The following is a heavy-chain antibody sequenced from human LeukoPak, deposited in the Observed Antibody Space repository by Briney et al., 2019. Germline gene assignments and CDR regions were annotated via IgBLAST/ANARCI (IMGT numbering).Heavy chain of an antibody. D-gene: IGHD3-22*01. V-gene: IGHV3-7*05. CDR3: ARDESYSSDY. J-gene: IGHJ4*02. CDR1: GFTFSRYW. CDR2: INQGGSEI. Sequence: PGGSLRLSCAASGFTFSRYWMSWVRQAPGKGLEWLANINQGGSEIYYVDSVKGRFTISRDNAKSSLYLQMNGLRAEDTAAYYCARDESYSSDYWGQGTLVTVSS.